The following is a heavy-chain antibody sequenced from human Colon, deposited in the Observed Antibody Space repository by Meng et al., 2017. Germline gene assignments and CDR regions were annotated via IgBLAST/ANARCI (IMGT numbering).Heavy chain of an antibody. V-gene: IGHV4-4*02. J-gene: IGHJ4*02. D-gene: IGHD6-19*01. CDR1: GGSISSSNW. CDR2: IYHSGST. Sequence: VQLQESGTGLLKPSGTLSLTCAVSGGSISSSNWWSWVRQPPGKGLEWIGEIYHSGSTNYNPSLKSQVTISVDKSKNQFSLKLSSVTAADTAVYYCARDSRWLESYYFDYWGQGTLVTVSS. CDR3: ARDSRWLESYYFDY.